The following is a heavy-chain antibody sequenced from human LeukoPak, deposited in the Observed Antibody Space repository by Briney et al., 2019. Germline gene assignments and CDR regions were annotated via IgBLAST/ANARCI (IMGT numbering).Heavy chain of an antibody. J-gene: IGHJ4*02. Sequence: ASVKVSCKASGYTFTGYYMHWVRQAPGQGLEWMGWINPNSGGTNYAQKFQGRVTMTRDTSISTAYMELSRLRSDDTAVYYCARDLLPMHRYYFDYWGQGTLVTVSS. CDR3: ARDLLPMHRYYFDY. V-gene: IGHV1-2*02. CDR1: GYTFTGYY. CDR2: INPNSGGT. D-gene: IGHD2/OR15-2a*01.